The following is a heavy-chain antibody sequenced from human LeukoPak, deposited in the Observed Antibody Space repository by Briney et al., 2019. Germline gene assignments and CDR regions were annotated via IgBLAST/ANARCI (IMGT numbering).Heavy chain of an antibody. CDR1: GFTFSNYG. D-gene: IGHD3-10*01. J-gene: IGHJ4*02. Sequence: GGSLRLSCAASGFTFSNYGMHWVRQAPGKGLEWVAFIRFDGTNKYYADSVKGRLTISRDNSKNTLYLQMNSLRAEDTAVYYCAGPSSSGVGYWGQGTLVTVSS. V-gene: IGHV3-30*02. CDR3: AGPSSSGVGY. CDR2: IRFDGTNK.